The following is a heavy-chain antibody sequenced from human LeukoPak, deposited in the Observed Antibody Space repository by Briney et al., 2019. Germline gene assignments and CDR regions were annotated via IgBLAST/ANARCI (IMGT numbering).Heavy chain of an antibody. V-gene: IGHV3-7*03. D-gene: IGHD3/OR15-3a*01. CDR1: GFTFSSYW. Sequence: GGSLRLSCAASGFTFSSYWMSWVRQAPGEGLEWVAKINQDGTEKAYVDSVRGRFTISRDNAKNSLFLQMNSLRAEDTAVYYCARTLGSTFYDPWTHYYGSGWALQSWGQGRLVTVAS. J-gene: IGHJ5*02. CDR2: INQDGTEK. CDR3: ARTLGSTFYDPWTHYYGSGWALQS.